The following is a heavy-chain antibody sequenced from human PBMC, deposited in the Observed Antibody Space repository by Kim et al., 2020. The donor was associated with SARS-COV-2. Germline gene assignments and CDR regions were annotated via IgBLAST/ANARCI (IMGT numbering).Heavy chain of an antibody. J-gene: IGHJ6*02. Sequence: AGSLRLSCPASGFTFSDYYMTWIRQAPGKGLEWVSFISSSGDYTDYADSVKGRFTISRDNAKNSLFLQMNGLRVDDTAVYYCARDHQGGMDVWGQGTTVIVSS. CDR2: ISSSGDYT. V-gene: IGHV3-11*06. CDR3: ARDHQGGMDV. D-gene: IGHD2-2*01. CDR1: GFTFSDYY.